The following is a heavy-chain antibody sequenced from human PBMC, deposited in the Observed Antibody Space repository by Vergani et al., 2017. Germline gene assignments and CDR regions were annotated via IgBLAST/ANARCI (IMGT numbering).Heavy chain of an antibody. D-gene: IGHD6-13*01. Sequence: QVQLVESGGGVVQPGRSLRLSCAASGFTFSSYGMHWVRQAPGKGLEWVAVIWYDGSNKYYADSVKGRFTISRDNSKNTLYLQMNSLRAEDTAVYYCARVPIAAAGTFYYYYGMDVWGQGTTVTVSS. J-gene: IGHJ6*02. CDR1: GFTFSSYG. CDR3: ARVPIAAAGTFYYYYGMDV. CDR2: IWYDGSNK. V-gene: IGHV3-33*01.